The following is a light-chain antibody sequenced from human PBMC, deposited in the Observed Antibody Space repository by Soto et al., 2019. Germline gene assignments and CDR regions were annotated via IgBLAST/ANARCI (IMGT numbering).Light chain of an antibody. CDR1: SSDVGGYNY. V-gene: IGLV2-14*01. CDR3: SSYTSSSIGV. Sequence: QSALTQPASVSGSPGQSITISRTGTSSDVGGYNYVSWYQQHPGKAPKLMIYDVSNRPSGVSNRFSGSKSGNTASLTISGLQAEDEADYYCSSYTSSSIGVFGTGTKLTVL. CDR2: DVS. J-gene: IGLJ1*01.